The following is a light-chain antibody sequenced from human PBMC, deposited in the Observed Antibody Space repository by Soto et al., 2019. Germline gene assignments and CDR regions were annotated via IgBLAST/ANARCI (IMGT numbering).Light chain of an antibody. CDR1: HNISSH. CDR2: AAS. J-gene: IGKJ2*01. V-gene: IGKV1-39*01. Sequence: DIQMTQSPSSLSAFIGDRVTITCRTSHNISSHLNWYHQKPGKAPNLLIYAASSLQSGVRSGLSDSGSGTDSSLTTASLQPDDFTNYYCQQSVSIPYTFGQGTKLHIK. CDR3: QQSVSIPYT.